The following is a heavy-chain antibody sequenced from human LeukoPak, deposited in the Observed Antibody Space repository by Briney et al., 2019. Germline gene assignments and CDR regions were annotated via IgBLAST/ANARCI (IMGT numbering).Heavy chain of an antibody. D-gene: IGHD6-19*01. CDR3: ARHRLAPPASGWYIFDY. Sequence: SETLSLTCTVSGGSISSSSYYWGWIRQPPGKGLEWIGSIYYSGSTYYNPSLKSRVTISVDTSKNQFSLKLSSVTAADTAVCYCARHRLAPPASGWYIFDYWGQGTLVTVSS. CDR1: GGSISSSSYY. CDR2: IYYSGST. V-gene: IGHV4-39*01. J-gene: IGHJ4*02.